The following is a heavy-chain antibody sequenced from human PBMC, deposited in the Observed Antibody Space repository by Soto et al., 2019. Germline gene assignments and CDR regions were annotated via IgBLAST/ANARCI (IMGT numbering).Heavy chain of an antibody. CDR1: GFTFSRDW. J-gene: IGHJ4*02. V-gene: IGHV3-74*01. D-gene: IGHD3-10*01. Sequence: EVQLVESGGGLVQPGGSLRLSCAASGFTFSRDWMHWVRQSPGKGLLWVSRIKGDGTITNYADSVKGRFTTSRDNAKNTVYLQLNSLTTDDKAVYECARRGLGNYYNDYWGQGTLVTVSS. CDR2: IKGDGTIT. CDR3: ARRGLGNYYNDY.